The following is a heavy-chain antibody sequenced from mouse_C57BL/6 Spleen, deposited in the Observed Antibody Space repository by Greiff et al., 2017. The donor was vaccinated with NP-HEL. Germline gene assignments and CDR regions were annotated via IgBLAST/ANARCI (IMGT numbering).Heavy chain of an antibody. CDR2: IDPSDSYT. Sequence: QVQLKQPGAELVRPGTSVKLSCKASGYTFTSYWMHWVKQRPGQGLEWIGVIDPSDSYTNYNQKFKGKATLTVDTSSSTAYMQLSSLTSEDSAVYYCASPYYDYDVWFAYWGQGTLVTVSA. CDR3: ASPYYDYDVWFAY. CDR1: GYTFTSYW. D-gene: IGHD2-4*01. V-gene: IGHV1-59*01. J-gene: IGHJ3*01.